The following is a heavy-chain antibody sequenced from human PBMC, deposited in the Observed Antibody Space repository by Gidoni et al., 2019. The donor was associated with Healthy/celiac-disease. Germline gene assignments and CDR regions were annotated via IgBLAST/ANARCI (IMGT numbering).Heavy chain of an antibody. V-gene: IGHV3-21*01. CDR2: ISSSSSYI. Sequence: EVQVVESGGGLVNPGGSLRLSCAASGFTLRIYSMNWVRQGPGKGLEWVPSISSSSSYIYYADSVKGRFTISRDNAKNSLYLQRNSLRAEDTAVYYCAREFYYGSGSPGDYWGQGTLVTVSS. CDR3: AREFYYGSGSPGDY. D-gene: IGHD3-10*01. J-gene: IGHJ4*02. CDR1: GFTLRIYS.